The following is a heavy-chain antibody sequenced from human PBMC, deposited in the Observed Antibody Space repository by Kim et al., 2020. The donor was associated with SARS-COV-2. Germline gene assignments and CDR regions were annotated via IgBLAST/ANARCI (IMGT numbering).Heavy chain of an antibody. CDR2: FDPEDGET. CDR1: GYTLTELS. V-gene: IGHV1-24*01. D-gene: IGHD2-15*01. Sequence: ASVNVSCKVSGYTLTELSMHWVRQAPGKGLEWMGGFDPEDGETIYAQKFQGRVTMTEDTSTDTAYMELSSLRSDDTAVYYCATAPPYCSGGSCSPNWFDPWGQGTLVTVSS. J-gene: IGHJ5*02. CDR3: ATAPPYCSGGSCSPNWFDP.